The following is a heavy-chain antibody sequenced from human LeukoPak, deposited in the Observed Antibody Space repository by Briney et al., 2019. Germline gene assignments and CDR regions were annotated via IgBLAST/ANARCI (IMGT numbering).Heavy chain of an antibody. V-gene: IGHV1-69*04. CDR2: IIPILGIA. CDR1: GGTFSSYA. J-gene: IGHJ4*02. CDR3: AREDRGSSDY. Sequence: GASVKVSCKASGGTFSSYAISWVRQAPGQGLEWMGRIIPILGIANYAQKFQGRVTITADKSTSTAYMELSSLRAEDTAVYYCAREDRGSSDYWGQGTLVTVSS. D-gene: IGHD1-26*01.